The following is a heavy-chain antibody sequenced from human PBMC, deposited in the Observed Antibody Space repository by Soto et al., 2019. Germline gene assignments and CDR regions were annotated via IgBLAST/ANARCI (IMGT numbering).Heavy chain of an antibody. CDR3: AGRTVTDNYYYYMDV. V-gene: IGHV1-69*06. Sequence: GASVKVSCKASGGNFSSYAISWVRQAPGQGLEWMGGIIPIFGTANYAQKFQGRVTITADKSTSTAYMELSSLRSEDMAVYYCAGRTVTDNYYYYMDVWGQGTTVTVSS. D-gene: IGHD4-17*01. J-gene: IGHJ6*02. CDR1: GGNFSSYA. CDR2: IIPIFGTA.